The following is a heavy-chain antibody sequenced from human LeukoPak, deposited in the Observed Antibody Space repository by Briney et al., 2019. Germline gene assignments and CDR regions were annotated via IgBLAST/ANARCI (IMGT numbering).Heavy chain of an antibody. CDR3: TRVGYIDEGIDY. CDR1: GFGFSGYL. D-gene: IGHD5-24*01. J-gene: IGHJ4*02. V-gene: IGHV3-7*04. Sequence: TGGSLRLSCVGSGFGFSGYLMSLGRQAPGEGLEWVANIKQDGSKKSYVDSVKGRFTISRDNAKNSLYLQMNSLRAEDTAIYYCTRVGYIDEGIDYWGQGTLVTVSS. CDR2: IKQDGSKK.